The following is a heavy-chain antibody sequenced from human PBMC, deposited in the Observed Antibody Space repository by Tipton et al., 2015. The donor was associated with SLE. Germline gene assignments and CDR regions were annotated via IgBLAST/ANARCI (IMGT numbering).Heavy chain of an antibody. Sequence: LRLSCAVYGGSFSGYYWSWIRQPPGKGLEWIGEINHSGSTNYNPSLKSRVTISVDTSKNLFSLKLSSVTAADTAVYYCARGHTAMVGSLYYYGMDVWGQGTTFTVSS. CDR1: GGSFSGYY. CDR3: ARGHTAMVGSLYYYGMDV. D-gene: IGHD5-18*01. V-gene: IGHV4-34*01. J-gene: IGHJ6*02. CDR2: INHSGST.